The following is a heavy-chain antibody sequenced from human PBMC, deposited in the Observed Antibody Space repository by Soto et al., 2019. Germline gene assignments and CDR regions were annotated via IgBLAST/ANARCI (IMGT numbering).Heavy chain of an antibody. D-gene: IGHD3-3*01. CDR1: GFSLSTSGVG. CDR3: AHADFWSGYYTAGKYYFDY. V-gene: IGHV2-5*02. J-gene: IGHJ4*02. CDR2: IYWDDDK. Sequence: ESGPTLVNPTQTLTLTCTFSGFSLSTSGVGVGWIRQPPGKALEWLALIYWDDDKRYSPSLKSRLTITKDTSKNQVVLTMTNMDPVDTATYYCAHADFWSGYYTAGKYYFDYWGQGTLVTVSS.